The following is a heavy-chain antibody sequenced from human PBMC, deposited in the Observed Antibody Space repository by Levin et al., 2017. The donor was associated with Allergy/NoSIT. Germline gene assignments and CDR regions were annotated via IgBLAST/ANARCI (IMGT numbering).Heavy chain of an antibody. V-gene: IGHV4-34*01. CDR1: GGASSGYQ. D-gene: IGHD3-22*01. Sequence: SETLSLTCAVYGGASSGYQWSWIRHSPGKGLEWIGEVNHSGTPKYSPSLRSRVTISVDTSKNHLSLSLTSVTDADTAVYYCAREENYYDSSGHWRVAAYWGQGTLVTVSS. J-gene: IGHJ1*01. CDR3: AREENYYDSSGHWRVAAY. CDR2: VNHSGTP.